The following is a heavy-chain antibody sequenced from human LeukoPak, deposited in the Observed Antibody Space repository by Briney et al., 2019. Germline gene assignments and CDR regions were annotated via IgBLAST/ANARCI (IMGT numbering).Heavy chain of an antibody. CDR2: IYYIGST. Sequence: SETLSLTCTVSGVSISSTDYYWGWIRQSPEKGLEWIGSIYYIGSTYYNPSLKSRVTMSVDTSKNHFSLTLTPVTAADTAVYYCARPLYYYDTGAFDIWGQGTMVTVSS. D-gene: IGHD3-22*01. CDR1: GVSISSTDYY. V-gene: IGHV4-39*01. J-gene: IGHJ3*02. CDR3: ARPLYYYDTGAFDI.